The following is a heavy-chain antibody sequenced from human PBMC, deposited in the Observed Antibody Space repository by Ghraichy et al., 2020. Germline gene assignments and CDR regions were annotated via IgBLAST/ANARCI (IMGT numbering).Heavy chain of an antibody. V-gene: IGHV3-23*01. J-gene: IGHJ4*02. Sequence: GGSLRLSCADSGFTFSNYAMVWVRQAPGKGLEWVSTIGTGDDTYYTDSVKGRFIISRDTSKSTLYLQMNSLRAEDTAVYYCAKYLPGTTSTRSIDYWGQGTLVTVSS. D-gene: IGHD1-7*01. CDR2: IGTGDDT. CDR3: AKYLPGTTSTRSIDY. CDR1: GFTFSNYA.